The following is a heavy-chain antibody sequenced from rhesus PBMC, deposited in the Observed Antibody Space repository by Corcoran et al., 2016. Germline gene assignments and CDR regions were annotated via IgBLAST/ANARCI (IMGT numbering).Heavy chain of an antibody. CDR1: GASIRSNW. Sequence: QLQLQESGPGLVKPSETLSLTCTVSGASIRSNWWSWIRQPPGKGLEWIGEINGDSGNTNQNPSLKNRITISKDASKNQFSLEVNSLTAADTAVYYCARSPGSWYFDLWGPGTPITISS. V-gene: IGHV4-80*01. CDR2: INGDSGNT. J-gene: IGHJ2*01. CDR3: ARSPGSWYFDL.